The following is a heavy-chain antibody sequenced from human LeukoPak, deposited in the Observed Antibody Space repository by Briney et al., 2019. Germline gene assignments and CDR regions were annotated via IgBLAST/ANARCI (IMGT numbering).Heavy chain of an antibody. J-gene: IGHJ6*02. V-gene: IGHV3-33*01. CDR1: GFTFSSYG. CDR2: IWYDGSNK. Sequence: GRSLRLSCAASGFTFSSYGMHWVRQAPGKGLEWVAVIWYDGSNKYYADSVKGRFTISRDNSKNTLYLQMNSLRAEDTAVYYCARDRSPLLGDSSGPYYYYGMDVWGQGITVTVSS. CDR3: ARDRSPLLGDSSGPYYYYGMDV. D-gene: IGHD3-22*01.